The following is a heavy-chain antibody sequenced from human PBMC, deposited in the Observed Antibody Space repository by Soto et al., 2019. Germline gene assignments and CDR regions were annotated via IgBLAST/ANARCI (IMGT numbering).Heavy chain of an antibody. CDR3: TTARQWLASIYFDY. CDR2: IKSKTDGGTT. Sequence: KPGGSLRLSCAASGFTFSNAWMSWVRQAPGKGLEWVGRIKSKTDGGTTDYAAPVKGRFTISRDDSKNTLYLQMNSLKTEDTAVYYCTTARQWLASIYFDYWGQGTLVTVSS. V-gene: IGHV3-15*01. CDR1: GFTFSNAW. D-gene: IGHD6-19*01. J-gene: IGHJ4*02.